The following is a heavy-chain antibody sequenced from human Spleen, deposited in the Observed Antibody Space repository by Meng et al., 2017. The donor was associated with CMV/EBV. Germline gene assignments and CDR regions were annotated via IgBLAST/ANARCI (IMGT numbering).Heavy chain of an antibody. CDR3: AKDARSRHVPQFDY. CDR1: GFTFSTYG. Sequence: GESLKISCAASGFTFSTYGMHWVRQAPGKGLEWVTFIRFDGSNEYYADSVKGRFTISRDNSKNTLYLQMNSLRAEDTAVYYCAKDARSRHVPQFDYWGQGTLVTVSS. CDR2: IRFDGSNE. J-gene: IGHJ4*02. D-gene: IGHD2-2*01. V-gene: IGHV3-30*02.